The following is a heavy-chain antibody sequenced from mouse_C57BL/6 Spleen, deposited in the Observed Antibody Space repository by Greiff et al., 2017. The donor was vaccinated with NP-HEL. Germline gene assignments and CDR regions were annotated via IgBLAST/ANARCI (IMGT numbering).Heavy chain of an antibody. V-gene: IGHV1-19*01. Sequence: EVKLEESGPVLVKPGASVKMSCKASGYTFTDYYMNWVKQSHGKSLEWIGVINPYNGGTSYNQKFKGKATLTVDKSSSTAYMELNSLTSEDSAVYYCATVFDYWGQGTTLTVSS. J-gene: IGHJ2*01. CDR3: ATVFDY. CDR1: GYTFTDYY. CDR2: INPYNGGT. D-gene: IGHD1-1*01.